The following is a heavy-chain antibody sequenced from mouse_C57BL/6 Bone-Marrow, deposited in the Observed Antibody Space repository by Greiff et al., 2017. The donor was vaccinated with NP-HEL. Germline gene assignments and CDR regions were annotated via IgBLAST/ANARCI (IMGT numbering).Heavy chain of an antibody. Sequence: QVQLKESGPGLVAPSQSLSITCTVSGFSLTSYGVHWVRQPPGKGLEWLVVIWSDGSTTYNSALKSRLSISKDNSKSQVFLKMNSLQTDDTAMYYCARHEPQRGYSNYWDAMDYWGQGTSVTVSS. V-gene: IGHV2-6-1*01. CDR2: IWSDGST. J-gene: IGHJ4*01. CDR3: ARHEPQRGYSNYWDAMDY. CDR1: GFSLTSYG. D-gene: IGHD2-5*01.